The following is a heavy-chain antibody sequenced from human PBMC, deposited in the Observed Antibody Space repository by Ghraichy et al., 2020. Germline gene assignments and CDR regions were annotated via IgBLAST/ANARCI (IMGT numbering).Heavy chain of an antibody. J-gene: IGHJ4*02. CDR1: GGTFSSYA. V-gene: IGHV1-69*13. CDR3: ARGDLDTAMVLPFDY. D-gene: IGHD5-18*01. CDR2: IIPIFGTA. Sequence: SVKVSCKASGGTFSSYAISWVRQAPGQGLEWMGGIIPIFGTANYAQKFQGRVTITADESTSTAYMELSSLRSEDTAVYYCARGDLDTAMVLPFDYWGQGTLVTVSS.